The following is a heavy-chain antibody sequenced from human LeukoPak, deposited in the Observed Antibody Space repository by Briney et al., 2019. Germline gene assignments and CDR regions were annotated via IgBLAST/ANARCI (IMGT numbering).Heavy chain of an antibody. V-gene: IGHV3-33*01. CDR1: GFTFSSYG. J-gene: IGHJ2*01. CDR3: ARATYYYGSGSYPHMVYFDL. Sequence: GRSLRLSCAASGFTFSSYGMHWVRQAPGKGLEWVAVIWYDGSNKYYADSVKGRFTISRDNSKNTLYLQMNSLRAEDTAVYYCARATYYYGSGSYPHMVYFDLWGRGTLVTVSS. D-gene: IGHD3-10*01. CDR2: IWYDGSNK.